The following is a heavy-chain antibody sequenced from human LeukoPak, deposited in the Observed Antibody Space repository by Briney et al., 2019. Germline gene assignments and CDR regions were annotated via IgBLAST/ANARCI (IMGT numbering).Heavy chain of an antibody. CDR1: GGSISSSSYY. CDR3: ARGPTLYDYDSSGYWVY. D-gene: IGHD3-22*01. V-gene: IGHV4-39*07. CDR2: IYYSGST. Sequence: TSETLSLTCTVSGGSISSSSYYWGWIRQPPGKGLEWIGSIYYSGSTYYNPSLKSRVAMSLDTSKNQFSLKLSSVTAADTAVYYCARGPTLYDYDSSGYWVYWGQGTLVTVSS. J-gene: IGHJ4*02.